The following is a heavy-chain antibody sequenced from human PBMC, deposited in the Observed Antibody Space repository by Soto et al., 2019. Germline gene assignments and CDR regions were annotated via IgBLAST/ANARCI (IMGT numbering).Heavy chain of an antibody. V-gene: IGHV4-61*01. CDR2: IYYSGST. CDR1: GGSVSRGSYY. CDR3: ASDPAVGATNYGMDV. J-gene: IGHJ6*02. Sequence: QVQLQESGPGLVKPSETLSLTCTVSGGSVSRGSYYWSWIRQPPGKGLEWIGYIYYSGSTNDNPSLKSRVTITVDPSKNRFSLKLSSVTAEDTAVYYCASDPAVGATNYGMDVWGQGPTVTVSS. D-gene: IGHD1-26*01.